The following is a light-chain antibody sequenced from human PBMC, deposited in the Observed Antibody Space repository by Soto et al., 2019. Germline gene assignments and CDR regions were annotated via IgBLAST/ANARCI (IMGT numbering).Light chain of an antibody. J-gene: IGKJ1*01. Sequence: QMTQSPSTLSASIGDRVTITCLASQSISSWLAWYQQKPGKAPKLLIYDASSLESGVPSRFSGSGSGTEFTLTISSLQPDDFATYYCQHYNSYSEAFGQRTKVDIK. CDR3: QHYNSYSEA. V-gene: IGKV1-5*01. CDR2: DAS. CDR1: QSISSW.